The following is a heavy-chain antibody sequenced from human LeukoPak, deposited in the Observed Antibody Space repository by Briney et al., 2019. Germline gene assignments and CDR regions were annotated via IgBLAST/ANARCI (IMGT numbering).Heavy chain of an antibody. Sequence: SETLSLTCTVSGGSISSYYWSWIRQPPGKGLEWIGYIYYSGSTNYNPSLKSRVTISVDTSKNQFSLKLSSVTAADTAIYYCARDRERYFDLWGRGTLVTVSS. CDR3: ARDRERYFDL. J-gene: IGHJ2*01. V-gene: IGHV4-59*12. CDR1: GGSISSYY. CDR2: IYYSGST.